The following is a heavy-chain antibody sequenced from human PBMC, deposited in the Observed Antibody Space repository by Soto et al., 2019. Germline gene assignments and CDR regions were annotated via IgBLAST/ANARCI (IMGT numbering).Heavy chain of an antibody. J-gene: IGHJ4*02. Sequence: GGSLRLSCVASGFTFSSCSMNWVRQAPGKGLEWVSSISSSSRYIYYADSVKGRFTTSRDNAKNSLYLQMNSLRAEDRAVYYCARDVGDTAMATAFDYWGQGTLVTVSS. CDR3: ARDVGDTAMATAFDY. V-gene: IGHV3-21*01. D-gene: IGHD5-18*01. CDR2: ISSSSRYI. CDR1: GFTFSSCS.